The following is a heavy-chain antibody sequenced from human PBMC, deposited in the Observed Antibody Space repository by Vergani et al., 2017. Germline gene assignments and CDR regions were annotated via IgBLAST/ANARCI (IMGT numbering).Heavy chain of an antibody. CDR2: IRNKAYGGTT. CDR3: SRGRGYSFGYSDY. V-gene: IGHV3-49*04. CDR1: GFSFGDYA. J-gene: IGHJ4*01. Sequence: EVQLVESGGGLVPPGRSLRLSCAASGFSFGDYAMTWVRQAPGKGLEWVAFIRNKAYGGTTEYAASVEGRFTISRDDSKRLAYLQLSGLKTEDTAVYFWSRGRGYSFGYSDYWGQGTLVTVSS. D-gene: IGHD5-18*01.